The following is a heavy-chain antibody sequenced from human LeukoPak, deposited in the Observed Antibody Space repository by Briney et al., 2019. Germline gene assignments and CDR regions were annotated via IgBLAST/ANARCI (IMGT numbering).Heavy chain of an antibody. CDR1: GFTVSSNY. D-gene: IGHD3-10*01. CDR3: ARGSGSGEDYFDY. Sequence: PGGSLRLSCAASGFTVSSNYMSWVRQAPGKGLEWVSVIYSGGSTYYADSVKGRFTISRDNSKNTLYLQMNSLRAEDTAVYYCARGSGSGEDYFDYWGQGTLVTVSS. CDR2: IYSGGST. J-gene: IGHJ4*02. V-gene: IGHV3-53*01.